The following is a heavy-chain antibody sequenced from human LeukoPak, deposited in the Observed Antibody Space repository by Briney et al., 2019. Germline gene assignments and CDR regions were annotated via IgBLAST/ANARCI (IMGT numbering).Heavy chain of an antibody. V-gene: IGHV3-15*07. Sequence: AGGSLRLSCVGSGFIFSNAWMNWVRQAPGKGLEWVGRIKSKYDGGTTDYAAPVKGRFTISRDDSKNTVYLQMNSLKSEDTAIYYCATGGIGMEIWGRGTTVTVSS. CDR3: ATGGIGMEI. CDR2: IKSKYDGGTT. CDR1: GFIFSNAW. J-gene: IGHJ6*02.